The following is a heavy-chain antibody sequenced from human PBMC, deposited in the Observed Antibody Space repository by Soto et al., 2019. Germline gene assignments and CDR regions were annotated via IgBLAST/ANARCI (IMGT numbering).Heavy chain of an antibody. CDR1: GYTFISYA. CDR3: ARARTYYYDSSGYRHPIDY. J-gene: IGHJ4*02. CDR2: INAGNGNT. D-gene: IGHD3-22*01. Sequence: ASVKVSCKASGYTFISYAMHWVRQAPGQRLEWMGWINAGNGNTKYSQKFQGRVTITRDTSASTAYMELSSLRSEDTAVYYCARARTYYYDSSGYRHPIDYWGQGTLVTVSS. V-gene: IGHV1-3*01.